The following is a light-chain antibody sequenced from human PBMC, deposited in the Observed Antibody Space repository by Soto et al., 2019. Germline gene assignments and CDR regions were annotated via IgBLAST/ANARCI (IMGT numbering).Light chain of an antibody. CDR1: SSNIGSHV. Sequence: QSVLTQPPSASGTPGQRVTISCSGSSSNIGSHVVYWYHQLPGTAPKLLIYNNNQRPSGVPDRFSGSKSGTSASLAISGLQSEAEADYYCAVWDDSLNGWVFGGGTQLTVL. V-gene: IGLV1-44*01. CDR2: NNN. J-gene: IGLJ3*02. CDR3: AVWDDSLNGWV.